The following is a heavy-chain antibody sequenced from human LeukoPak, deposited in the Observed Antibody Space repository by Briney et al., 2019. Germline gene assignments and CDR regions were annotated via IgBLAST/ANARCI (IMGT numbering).Heavy chain of an antibody. CDR2: ISSSSSTI. V-gene: IGHV3-48*01. CDR3: AREGCSSTSCYSGSVCYFDY. D-gene: IGHD2-2*01. CDR1: GFTFSSYS. Sequence: GGSLRLSCAASGFTFSSYSMNWVRQAPGKGLEWVSYISSSSSTIYYADSVKGRFTISRDNAKNSLYLQMNSLRAEDTAVYYCAREGCSSTSCYSGSVCYFDYWGQGTLVTVSS. J-gene: IGHJ4*02.